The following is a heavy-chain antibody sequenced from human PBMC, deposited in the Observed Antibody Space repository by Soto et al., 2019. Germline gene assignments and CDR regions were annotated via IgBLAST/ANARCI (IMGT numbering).Heavy chain of an antibody. CDR1: GDSVSSNSAA. D-gene: IGHD1-7*01. CDR2: TYYRSRWYN. J-gene: IGHJ6*03. CDR3: AGTTSLQWYYMDV. Sequence: SQTLSLTCAISGDSVSSNSAAWNWIRPSPSGGLEWLGRTYYRSRWYNDYAVSVKSRITVNPDTSKNQFSLHLNSVTPEDTAVYYCAGTTSLQWYYMDVWDKGTTVTVSS. V-gene: IGHV6-1*01.